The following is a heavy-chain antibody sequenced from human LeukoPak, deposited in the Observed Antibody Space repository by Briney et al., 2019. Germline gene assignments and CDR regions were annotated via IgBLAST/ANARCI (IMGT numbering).Heavy chain of an antibody. CDR3: ARVPSEMVATLAYFDY. Sequence: GGSLRLSCAASGFTFDSLSINWVRQAPGKGLEWVASISSSSTYIYYGGSVKGRFTISRDNAKNSVYLEMNSLRAEDTAVYYCARVPSEMVATLAYFDYWGQGTLVFASS. CDR1: GFTFDSLS. CDR2: ISSSSTYI. J-gene: IGHJ4*02. D-gene: IGHD2-15*01. V-gene: IGHV3-21*01.